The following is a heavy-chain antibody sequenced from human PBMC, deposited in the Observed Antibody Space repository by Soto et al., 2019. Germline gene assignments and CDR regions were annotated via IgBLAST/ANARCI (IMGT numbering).Heavy chain of an antibody. Sequence: SETLSLTCAVYGGSFSGYYWSWIRQPPGKGLEWIGEINHSGSTNYNPSLKSRVTISVDTSKNQFYLKLSSVTAADTAVYYCAMTGHSRGSKGAFDIWGQGKMVTVSS. CDR1: GGSFSGYY. J-gene: IGHJ3*02. CDR3: AMTGHSRGSKGAFDI. V-gene: IGHV4-34*01. CDR2: INHSGST. D-gene: IGHD5-12*01.